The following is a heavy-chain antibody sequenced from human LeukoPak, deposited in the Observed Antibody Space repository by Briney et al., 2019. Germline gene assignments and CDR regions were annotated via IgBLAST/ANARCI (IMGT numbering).Heavy chain of an antibody. CDR1: GGSISSYY. CDR2: IYYSGST. Sequence: SETLSLTCTVSGGSISSYYWSWIRQPPGKGLEWIGYIYYSGSTNYNPSLKSRVTISVDTSKNQFSLKLSSVTAADTAVYYCARFRRGTYYFDYWGQGTLVTVSS. J-gene: IGHJ4*02. V-gene: IGHV4-59*01. D-gene: IGHD3-16*01. CDR3: ARFRRGTYYFDY.